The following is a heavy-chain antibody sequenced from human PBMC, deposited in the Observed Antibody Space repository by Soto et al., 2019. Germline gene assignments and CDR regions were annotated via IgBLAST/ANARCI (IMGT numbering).Heavy chain of an antibody. V-gene: IGHV4-59*01. D-gene: IGHD6-6*01. Sequence: QVQLQESGPGLVKPSETLSLTCTVSGGSISGYYWSWIRQPPGKGLEWIGYISYSGSPNYNPFLKSRVTISVDTSQNQFSLKLSSVTAADTAVYYCARAGRSSSKTVFDYWGQGNLVTVSS. J-gene: IGHJ4*02. CDR3: ARAGRSSSKTVFDY. CDR2: ISYSGSP. CDR1: GGSISGYY.